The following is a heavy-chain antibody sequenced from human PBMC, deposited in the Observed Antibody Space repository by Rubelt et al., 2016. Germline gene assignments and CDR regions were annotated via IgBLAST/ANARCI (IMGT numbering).Heavy chain of an antibody. D-gene: IGHD6-19*01. CDR2: IYYSGST. Sequence: QVRLQESGPGLVKPSETLSLTCTVSGGSISSYYRSWIRQPPGKGLEWIGNIYYSGSTYYNTSLKSRATISVDTSKNQFSLNLSSVTAADTAVYYCARRPRGWNFDYWGQGTLVTVSS. J-gene: IGHJ4*02. V-gene: IGHV4-59*04. CDR3: ARRPRGWNFDY. CDR1: GGSISSYY.